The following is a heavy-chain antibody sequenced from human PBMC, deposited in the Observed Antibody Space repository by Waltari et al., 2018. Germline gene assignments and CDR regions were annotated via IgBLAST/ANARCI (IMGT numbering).Heavy chain of an antibody. CDR3: ARGGIDIVVVPAAMEPIDY. V-gene: IGHV4-39*01. D-gene: IGHD2-2*01. Sequence: QLQLQESGPGLVKPSETLSLTCTVSGGSISSSSYSWGWIRQPPGRGREWIGSLYYGGSTHYNPPLKSRVTISVDTSKNQFSLRLRSVTAADTAVYYCARGGIDIVVVPAAMEPIDYWGQGTLVTVSS. J-gene: IGHJ4*02. CDR2: LYYGGST. CDR1: GGSISSSSYS.